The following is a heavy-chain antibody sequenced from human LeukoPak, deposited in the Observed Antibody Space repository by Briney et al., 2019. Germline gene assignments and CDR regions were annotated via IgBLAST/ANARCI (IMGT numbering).Heavy chain of an antibody. J-gene: IGHJ4*02. CDR3: ARANRQYSSSWSPFDY. D-gene: IGHD6-13*01. Sequence: GGSLRLSCAASGFTFSSYGMHWVRQTPGKGLEGVAVIWYDGSNKYYADSVKGRFTISRDNSKNTLYLQMNSLRAEDTAVYYFARANRQYSSSWSPFDYWGQGTLVNVSS. V-gene: IGHV3-33*01. CDR1: GFTFSSYG. CDR2: IWYDGSNK.